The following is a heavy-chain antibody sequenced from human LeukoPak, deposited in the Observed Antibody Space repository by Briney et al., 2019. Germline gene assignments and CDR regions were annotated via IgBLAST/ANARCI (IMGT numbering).Heavy chain of an antibody. J-gene: IGHJ6*02. Sequence: PGRSLRLSCAASGFTFSSYGMHWVRQAPGKGLEWVAVISYDGSNKYYADSVKGRFTISRDNAKNSLYLQMNSLRAEDTAVYYCARDYPYYDFWSGYYPMDVWGQGTTVTVSS. V-gene: IGHV3-30*03. CDR2: ISYDGSNK. CDR3: ARDYPYYDFWSGYYPMDV. D-gene: IGHD3-3*01. CDR1: GFTFSSYG.